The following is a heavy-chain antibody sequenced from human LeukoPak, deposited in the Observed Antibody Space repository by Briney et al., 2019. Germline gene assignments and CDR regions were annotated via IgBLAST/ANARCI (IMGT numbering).Heavy chain of an antibody. CDR3: ARAPRLITIFGVVHDAFDI. Sequence: GASVKVSCKASGYTFTSYDINWVRQATGQGLEWMGWMNPNSGNTGYAQKFQGRVTITRNTSISTAYMELSSLRSEDTAVYYCARAPRLITIFGVVHDAFDIWGQGTMVTVSS. J-gene: IGHJ3*02. D-gene: IGHD3-3*01. CDR1: GYTFTSYD. V-gene: IGHV1-8*03. CDR2: MNPNSGNT.